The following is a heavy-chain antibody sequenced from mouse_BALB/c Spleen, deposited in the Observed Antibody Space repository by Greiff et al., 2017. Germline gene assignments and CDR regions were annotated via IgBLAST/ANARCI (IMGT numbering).Heavy chain of an antibody. J-gene: IGHJ4*01. V-gene: IGHV5-12-1*01. D-gene: IGHD2-14*01. CDR3: ARHRYEDAMDY. Sequence: EVQVVESGGGLVKPGGSLKLSCAASGFAFSSYDMSWVRQTPEKRLEWVAYISSGGGSTYYPDTVKGRFTISRDNAKNTLYLQMSSLKSEDTAMYYCARHRYEDAMDYWGQGTSVTVSS. CDR2: ISSGGGST. CDR1: GFAFSSYD.